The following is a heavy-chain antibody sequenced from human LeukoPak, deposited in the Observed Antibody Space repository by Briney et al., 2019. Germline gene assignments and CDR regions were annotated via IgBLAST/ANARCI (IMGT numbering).Heavy chain of an antibody. CDR3: ARANPLSYYYYIDV. CDR1: GGSIRSNTYY. J-gene: IGHJ6*03. V-gene: IGHV4-39*06. Sequence: PSETLSLTCTVSGGSIRSNTYYWAWIRQSPGRGLEWIGSFYYAGSTDYSPSLKSRVVISEDTSKSQFAPKLSSVTAADTAVYYCARANPLSYYYYIDVWGKGTTVTVSS. CDR2: FYYAGST.